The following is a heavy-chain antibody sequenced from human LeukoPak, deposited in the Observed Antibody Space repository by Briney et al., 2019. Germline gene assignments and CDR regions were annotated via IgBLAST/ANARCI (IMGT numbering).Heavy chain of an antibody. CDR2: ISWNSGSI. J-gene: IGHJ4*02. D-gene: IGHD5-18*01. Sequence: GGSLRLSCAASGFTFDDYAMHWVRQAPGKGLEWVSGISWNSGSIGYADSVKGRFTISRDNAKNSLYLQMNSLRAEDTAVYYCARDEAMTAEFDYWGQGTLVTVSS. CDR3: ARDEAMTAEFDY. V-gene: IGHV3-9*01. CDR1: GFTFDDYA.